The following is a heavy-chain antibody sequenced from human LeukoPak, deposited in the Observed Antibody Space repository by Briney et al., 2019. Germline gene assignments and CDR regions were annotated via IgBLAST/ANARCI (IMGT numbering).Heavy chain of an antibody. V-gene: IGHV4-39*01. J-gene: IGHJ4*02. D-gene: IGHD5-24*01. CDR1: GGSISSSTYY. Sequence: SETLSLTCTVSGGSISSSTYYWSWIRQPPGKGLEWIGEINHSGSTNYNPSLKSRVTISVDTSKNQFSLKLSSVTAADTAVYYCARQGRSRDGYSYYFDYWGQGTLVTVSS. CDR3: ARQGRSRDGYSYYFDY. CDR2: INHSGST.